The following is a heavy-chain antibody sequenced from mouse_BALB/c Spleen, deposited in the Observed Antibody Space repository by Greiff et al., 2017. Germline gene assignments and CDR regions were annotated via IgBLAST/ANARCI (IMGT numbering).Heavy chain of an antibody. V-gene: IGHV1S41*01. Sequence: ELAKPGASVKMSCKASGYTFTSYWMHWVKQRPGQGLEWIGRIAPGSGSTYYNEMFKGKATLTVDTSSSTAYIQLSSLSSEDSAVYFCARGGRYDWYFDVWGAGTTVTVSS. CDR2: IAPGSGST. D-gene: IGHD2-14*01. J-gene: IGHJ1*01. CDR1: GYTFTSYW. CDR3: ARGGRYDWYFDV.